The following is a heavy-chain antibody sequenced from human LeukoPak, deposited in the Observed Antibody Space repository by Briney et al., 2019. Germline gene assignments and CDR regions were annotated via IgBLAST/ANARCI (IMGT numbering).Heavy chain of an antibody. CDR2: ITLYNGNT. V-gene: IGHV1-68*01. CDR3: ARGLGASPYDSSGYYLD. Sequence: ASVKVSCKASGYTFTCCSLHWLQQAPGQGLERMRWITLYNGNTNYAKKFQGRVTITRDMSLRTAYIELSSLRSDDTAVYYCARGLGASPYDSSGYYLDWGQGTLVTVSS. CDR1: GYTFTCCS. J-gene: IGHJ4*02. D-gene: IGHD3-22*01.